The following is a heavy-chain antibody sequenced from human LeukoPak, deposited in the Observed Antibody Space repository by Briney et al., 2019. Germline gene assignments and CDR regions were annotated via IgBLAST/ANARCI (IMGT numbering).Heavy chain of an antibody. J-gene: IGHJ6*03. Sequence: PGGSLRLSCVASGFTFGDYYMSWIRQAPGKGLEWVSYISSSDSPIYYADSVKGRFTISRDNAKNSLFLQMNSLGAEDTAVYYCARCEWHYYHYYMDVWGKGTTVTVSS. CDR3: ARCEWHYYHYYMDV. V-gene: IGHV3-11*04. CDR2: ISSSDSPI. D-gene: IGHD3-3*01. CDR1: GFTFGDYY.